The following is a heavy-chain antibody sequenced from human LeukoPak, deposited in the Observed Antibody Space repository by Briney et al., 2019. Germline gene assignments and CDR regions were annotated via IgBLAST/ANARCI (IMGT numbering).Heavy chain of an antibody. CDR2: ISTSSSYI. V-gene: IGHV3-21*01. J-gene: IGHJ4*02. Sequence: PGGSLRLSCAASGFTFSSYSMKWVRQAPGKGLEWVSSISTSSSYIYYADSVKGRFTISRDNAKNSLYLQMNSLRAEDTAVYYCARGTRSIAAADYWGQGTLVTVSS. CDR1: GFTFSSYS. CDR3: ARGTRSIAAADY. D-gene: IGHD6-13*01.